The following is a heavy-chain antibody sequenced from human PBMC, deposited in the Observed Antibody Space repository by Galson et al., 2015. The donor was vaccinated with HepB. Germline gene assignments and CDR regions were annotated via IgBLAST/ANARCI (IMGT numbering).Heavy chain of an antibody. CDR2: ISGSGGST. J-gene: IGHJ4*02. V-gene: IGHV3-23*01. CDR1: GFTFSSYS. CDR3: AKSWELLSGFDY. D-gene: IGHD1-26*01. Sequence: SLRLSCAASGFTFSSYSMNWVRQAPGKGLEWVSAISGSGGSTYYADSVKGRFTISRDNSKNTLYLQMNSLRAEDTAVYYCAKSWELLSGFDYWGQGTLVTVSS.